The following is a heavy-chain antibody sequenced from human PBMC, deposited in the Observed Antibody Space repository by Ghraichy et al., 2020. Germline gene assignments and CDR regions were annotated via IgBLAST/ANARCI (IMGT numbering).Heavy chain of an antibody. Sequence: SETLSLTCTVSGDSMDNYCWSWIRQSPGKGLEWIGYIYHSGNTKYNPSLKSRVSLSIDTSRNQFSLKMSSLTTADTAVYYCARGVFDYRSTDHWRQGTLVTVPS. CDR2: IYHSGNT. J-gene: IGHJ4*02. V-gene: IGHV4-59*01. D-gene: IGHD3-9*01. CDR1: GDSMDNYC. CDR3: ARGVFDYRSTDH.